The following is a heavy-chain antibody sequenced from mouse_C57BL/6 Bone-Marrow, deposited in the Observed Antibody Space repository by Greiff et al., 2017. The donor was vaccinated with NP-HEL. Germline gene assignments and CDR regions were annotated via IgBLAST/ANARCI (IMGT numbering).Heavy chain of an antibody. V-gene: IGHV5-9-1*02. J-gene: IGHJ1*03. D-gene: IGHD1-1*01. CDR2: ISSGGDYI. Sequence: EVQVVESGEGLVKPGGSLKLSCAASGFTFSSYAMSWVRQTPEKRLEWVAYISSGGDYIYYADTVKGRFTISRDNARNTLYLQMSSLKSEDTAMYYCTRDEDYGSSPWYFDVWGTGTTVTVSS. CDR1: GFTFSSYA. CDR3: TRDEDYGSSPWYFDV.